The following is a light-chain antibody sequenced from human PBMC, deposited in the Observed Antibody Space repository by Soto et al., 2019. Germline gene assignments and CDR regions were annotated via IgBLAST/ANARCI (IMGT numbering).Light chain of an antibody. CDR1: GSDVGAYDR. Sequence: QSALTLPPSASGSPVQSVTISCTGTGSDVGAYDRVSWYQQHPGKAPELVIYEVNKRPSGVPDRFSGSKSGNTASLTVSGLRAGDEADYYCSSHGGTGKWVFGGGTKLTVL. CDR3: SSHGGTGKWV. J-gene: IGLJ3*02. CDR2: EVN. V-gene: IGLV2-8*01.